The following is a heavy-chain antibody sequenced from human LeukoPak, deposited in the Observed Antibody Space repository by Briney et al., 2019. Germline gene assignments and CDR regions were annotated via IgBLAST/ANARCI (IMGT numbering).Heavy chain of an antibody. D-gene: IGHD3-3*01. J-gene: IGHJ4*02. CDR2: IYDSGIA. V-gene: IGHV4-30-4*07. CDR3: ARDCCRDTI. Sequence: PSETLSLTCVVSGDSITSGGYSWSWIRQPPGKGLEWVGYIYDSGIAFYNPSLKSRVTMSVDTSKNHFFLNLRSVTAADTAVYYCARDCCRDTIWGQGTLVTVSS. CDR1: GDSITSGGYS.